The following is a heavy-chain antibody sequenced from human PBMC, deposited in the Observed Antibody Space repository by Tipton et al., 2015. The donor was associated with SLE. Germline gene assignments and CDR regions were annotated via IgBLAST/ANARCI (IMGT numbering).Heavy chain of an antibody. Sequence: TLSLTCAVYGGSFSGYSWTWIRQPPGKGLEWIGEINRSGSTIYNPSLKSRVTMSIDMSKNQFSLKLSSVTAADTAVYYCAREPYSSRSGTNIGGYFDYWGQGTLVTVSS. CDR3: AREPYSSRSGTNIGGYFDY. V-gene: IGHV4-34*01. CDR2: INRSGST. J-gene: IGHJ4*02. CDR1: GGSFSGYS. D-gene: IGHD1-26*01.